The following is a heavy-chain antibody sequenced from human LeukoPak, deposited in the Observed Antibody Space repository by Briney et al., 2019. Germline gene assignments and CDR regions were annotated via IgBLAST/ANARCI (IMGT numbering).Heavy chain of an antibody. CDR3: ARDPGFWSGYYKV. J-gene: IGHJ4*02. CDR1: GFTFSSHW. V-gene: IGHV3-7*01. D-gene: IGHD3-3*01. CDR2: IKEDGNEK. Sequence: GGSLRLSCAASGFTFSSHWMSWVRQAPGKGLEWVANIKEDGNEKHHVDSVKGRFTVSRDNAKDSLYLQMNSLRAEDTAVYYCARDPGFWSGYYKVWGQGTLVTVSS.